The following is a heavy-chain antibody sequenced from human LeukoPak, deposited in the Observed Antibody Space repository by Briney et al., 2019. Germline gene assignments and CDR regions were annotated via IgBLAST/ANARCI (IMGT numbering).Heavy chain of an antibody. Sequence: GGSLRLSCAASGFTFSSYAMSWVRQAPGKGLEWVSAISGSGGSTYYADSVKGRFTISRDNSKNSLYLQMNSLRAEDTALYYCAKDGYGSGSSFDYWGQGTLVTVSS. D-gene: IGHD3-10*01. CDR2: ISGSGGST. V-gene: IGHV3-23*01. CDR3: AKDGYGSGSSFDY. J-gene: IGHJ4*02. CDR1: GFTFSSYA.